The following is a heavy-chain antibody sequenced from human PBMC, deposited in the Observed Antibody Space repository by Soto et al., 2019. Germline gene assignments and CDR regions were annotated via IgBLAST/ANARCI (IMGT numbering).Heavy chain of an antibody. V-gene: IGHV3-11*01. J-gene: IGHJ6*03. CDR1: GFTFSDYY. Sequence: QVQLVESVGGLVQPGGSLRLSCTASGFTFSDYYMTWIRQAPGKGQESVSYISSSGTRMYYADSVKGRFTISRDNAKNSLYLQLNSLRAEDTAVYYCAREYYDVLTDYYRYYYIDVWGKGITVTVSS. CDR2: ISSSGTRM. D-gene: IGHD3-9*01. CDR3: AREYYDVLTDYYRYYYIDV.